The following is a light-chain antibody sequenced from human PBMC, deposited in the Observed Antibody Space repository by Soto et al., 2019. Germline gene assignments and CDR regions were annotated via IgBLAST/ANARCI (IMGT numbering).Light chain of an antibody. CDR1: QSISSH. V-gene: IGKV1-39*01. CDR2: ATS. CDR3: QQSFTALPFT. Sequence: DIQMTQSPSSLSASVGDRVTITCRANQSISSHLNWYQHKPGKAPQLLIYATSTLNGGVPSRFSGSGSGTEFTLTISSLQPEDWETYYCQQSFTALPFTFGPGTQVDLK. J-gene: IGKJ3*01.